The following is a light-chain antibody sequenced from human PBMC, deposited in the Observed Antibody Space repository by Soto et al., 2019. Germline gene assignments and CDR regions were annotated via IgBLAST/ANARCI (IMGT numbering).Light chain of an antibody. Sequence: QSVLTQPPSASGSPGQSVTISCTGTSSDVGGYNYVSWYQQHPGKAPKLMIYEVSKRPSGVPDRFSGSKSGNTASLTVSGLQAEDEADYYCRSVRVFGGGTKLTVL. CDR3: RSVRV. CDR2: EVS. CDR1: SSDVGGYNY. V-gene: IGLV2-8*01. J-gene: IGLJ2*01.